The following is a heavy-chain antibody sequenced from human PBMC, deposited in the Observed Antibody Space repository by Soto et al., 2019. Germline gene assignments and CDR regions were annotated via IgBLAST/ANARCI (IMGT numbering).Heavy chain of an antibody. J-gene: IGHJ3*01. Sequence: QVQLVQSGAEVRRPGTSVMVSCKTSGYTFTDYDINWVRRATGQGLEWMGWMNPNSGNTGYVQKFQGRVSMTRNTATSTAYMELSSLRSDDTAIYYCARDSSTTNPVWGQGTMVTVSS. D-gene: IGHD2-2*01. CDR3: ARDSSTTNPV. CDR2: MNPNSGNT. CDR1: GYTFTDYD. V-gene: IGHV1-8*01.